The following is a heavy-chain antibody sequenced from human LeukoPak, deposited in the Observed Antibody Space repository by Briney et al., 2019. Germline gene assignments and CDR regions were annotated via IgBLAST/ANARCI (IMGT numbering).Heavy chain of an antibody. V-gene: IGHV3-9*03. Sequence: LAGGSLRLSCAASGFTFDDYAMHWVRQAPGKGLEWVSGLSWNGGSIGYADSVKGRFTISRDNAKNSLYLQMNSLRAEDMALYYCARSGGMGYYYYMDVWGKGTTVTISS. D-gene: IGHD1-26*01. CDR2: LSWNGGSI. CDR3: ARSGGMGYYYYMDV. CDR1: GFTFDDYA. J-gene: IGHJ6*03.